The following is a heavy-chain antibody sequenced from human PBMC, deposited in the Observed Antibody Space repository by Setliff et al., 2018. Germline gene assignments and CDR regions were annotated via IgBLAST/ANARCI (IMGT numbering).Heavy chain of an antibody. Sequence: PSETLSLTCTVSGGSISSSSYYWGWIRQPPGKGLEWIGSISNSGGTYYNPSLKSRVTISVDTSKNQFSLKLSSVTAADTAVYYCARDRQYCSSPTCYSSYFYYYGMDVWGQGTTVTVSS. CDR2: ISNSGGT. D-gene: IGHD2-2*02. CDR1: GGSISSSSYY. J-gene: IGHJ6*02. CDR3: ARDRQYCSSPTCYSSYFYYYGMDV. V-gene: IGHV4-39*02.